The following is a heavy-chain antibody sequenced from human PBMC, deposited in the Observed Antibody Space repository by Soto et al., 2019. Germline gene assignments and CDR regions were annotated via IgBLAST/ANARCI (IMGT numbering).Heavy chain of an antibody. CDR1: GFTFSSYG. Sequence: SLRLSCAASGFTFSSYGMHWVRQAPGKGLEWVAVISYDGSNKYYADSVKGRFTISRDNSKNTLYLQMNSLRAEDTAVYYCAKVWFGSPTFDYWGQGTLVTVSS. CDR2: ISYDGSNK. J-gene: IGHJ4*02. D-gene: IGHD3-10*01. V-gene: IGHV3-30*18. CDR3: AKVWFGSPTFDY.